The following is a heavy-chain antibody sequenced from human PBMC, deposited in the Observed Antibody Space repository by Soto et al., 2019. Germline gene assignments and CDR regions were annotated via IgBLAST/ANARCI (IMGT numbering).Heavy chain of an antibody. CDR2: IFYSGST. J-gene: IGHJ5*02. V-gene: IGHV4-59*01. Sequence: SETLSLTCTFSGGSISNYYWSLIRQPPGKGLEWIGCIFYSGSTNYSPSLRSRVTISVDTSKNQFSLELSSVTAADTAVYYCARDGKVSGSATHWFDPWGQGTLVTVSS. CDR3: ARDGKVSGSATHWFDP. D-gene: IGHD1-26*01. CDR1: GGSISNYY.